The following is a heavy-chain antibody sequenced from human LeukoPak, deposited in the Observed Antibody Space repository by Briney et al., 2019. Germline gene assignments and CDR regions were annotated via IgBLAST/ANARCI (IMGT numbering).Heavy chain of an antibody. D-gene: IGHD5-18*01. CDR1: GGSISSYY. J-gene: IGHJ4*02. Sequence: SETLSLTCTVSGGSISSYYWSWIRQPPGKGLEWIGYIYYSGSTNYNPSLKSRVTISVDTSKNQFSLKLSSVTAADTAVYYCARGGTAMVSYWGQGTLVTVPS. V-gene: IGHV4-59*01. CDR2: IYYSGST. CDR3: ARGGTAMVSY.